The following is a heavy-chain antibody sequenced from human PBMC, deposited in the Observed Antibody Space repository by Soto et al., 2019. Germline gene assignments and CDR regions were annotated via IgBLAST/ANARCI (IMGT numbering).Heavy chain of an antibody. J-gene: IGHJ5*02. V-gene: IGHV4-34*01. CDR2: INHSGST. D-gene: IGHD1-26*01. CDR1: GGSFSGYY. Sequence: PSETLSLTCAVYGGSFSGYYWSWIRQPPGKGLEWIGEINHSGSTNYNPSLKSRVTISVDTSKNQFSLKLSSVTAADTAVYYCARVGLQGSYSRLHNWFDPWGQGTLVTVSS. CDR3: ARVGLQGSYSRLHNWFDP.